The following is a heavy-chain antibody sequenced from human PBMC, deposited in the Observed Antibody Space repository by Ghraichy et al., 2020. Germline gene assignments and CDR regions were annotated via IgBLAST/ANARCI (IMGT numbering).Heavy chain of an antibody. CDR2: ISYDGSNK. CDR1: GFTFSSYG. J-gene: IGHJ5*02. Sequence: GGSLRLSCAASGFTFSSYGMHWVRQAPGKGLEWVAVISYDGSNKYYADSVKGRFTISRDNSKNTLYLQMNSLRAEDTAVYYCAKGGYCSSTSCYLRVDWFDPWGQGTLVTVSS. CDR3: AKGGYCSSTSCYLRVDWFDP. V-gene: IGHV3-30*18. D-gene: IGHD2-2*01.